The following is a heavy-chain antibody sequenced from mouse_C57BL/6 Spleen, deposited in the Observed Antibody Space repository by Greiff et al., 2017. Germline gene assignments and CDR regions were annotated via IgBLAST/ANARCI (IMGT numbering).Heavy chain of an antibody. Sequence: QVQLQQSGAELVRPGASVKMSCKASGYTFTSYTMHWVNQRPGQGLEWIGYINPSSGYTKYNQNLKEKATLTADKSSSTAYMQLSSLTSEDSAVYYCARSGYYEYRGVWYFDVWGTGTTVTVSS. D-gene: IGHD2-4*01. J-gene: IGHJ1*03. V-gene: IGHV1-4*01. CDR1: GYTFTSYT. CDR3: ARSGYYEYRGVWYFDV. CDR2: INPSSGYT.